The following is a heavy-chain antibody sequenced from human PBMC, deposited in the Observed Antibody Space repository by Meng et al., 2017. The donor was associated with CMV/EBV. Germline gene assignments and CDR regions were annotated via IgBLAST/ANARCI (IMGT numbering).Heavy chain of an antibody. D-gene: IGHD1-26*01. J-gene: IGHJ4*02. CDR1: GSTFSSYA. Sequence: GGLLRPSCAAPGSTFSSYAMTWVRQAPGKGLEWVSVIYSGGSSTYYADSVKGRFTISRDNSKNTLYLQMNSLRAEDTAVYYCAKDRGSYYDYWGQGTLVTVSS. CDR2: IYSGGSST. CDR3: AKDRGSYYDY. V-gene: IGHV3-23*03.